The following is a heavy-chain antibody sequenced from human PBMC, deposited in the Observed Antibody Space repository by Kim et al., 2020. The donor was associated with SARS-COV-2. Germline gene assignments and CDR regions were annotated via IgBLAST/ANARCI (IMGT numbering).Heavy chain of an antibody. Sequence: DSVKGRFTIARDNSKNTLYLQMNSLRAEDTAVYYCAKAGGGSYLGDYFDYWGQGTLVTVSS. J-gene: IGHJ4*02. D-gene: IGHD1-26*01. CDR3: AKAGGGSYLGDYFDY. V-gene: IGHV3-23*01.